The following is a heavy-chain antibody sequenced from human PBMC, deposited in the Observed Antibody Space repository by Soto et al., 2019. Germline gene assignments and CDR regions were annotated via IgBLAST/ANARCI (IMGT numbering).Heavy chain of an antibody. CDR1: GFTFSNYG. CDR3: AKDRWFGELWLFDY. V-gene: IGHV3-30*18. J-gene: IGHJ4*02. Sequence: QVQLVESGGGVVQPGRSLRLSCAASGFTFSNYGMHWVRQAPGKGLEWVAAISYDGSKIYYADSVKGRFTISRDTSKNWLYVQMNSLRAEDTAVYYCAKDRWFGELWLFDYWGQGTLVTVSS. CDR2: ISYDGSKI. D-gene: IGHD3-10*01.